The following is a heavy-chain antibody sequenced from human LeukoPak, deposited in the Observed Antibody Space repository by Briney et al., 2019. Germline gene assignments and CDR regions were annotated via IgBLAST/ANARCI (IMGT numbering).Heavy chain of an antibody. Sequence: SETLSLTCAVYGGSFSGYYWSWIRQPPGKGLEWIGEINHSGSTNYNPSLKSRVTISVDTSKNQFSLKLSSVTAADTAVYYCARGSEAARYYYYYMDVWGKGTTVTVSS. CDR1: GGSFSGYY. D-gene: IGHD6-6*01. CDR3: ARGSEAARYYYYYMDV. CDR2: INHSGST. J-gene: IGHJ6*03. V-gene: IGHV4-34*01.